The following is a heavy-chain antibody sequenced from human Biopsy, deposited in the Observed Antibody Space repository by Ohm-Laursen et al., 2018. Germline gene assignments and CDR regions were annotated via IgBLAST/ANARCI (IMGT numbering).Heavy chain of an antibody. CDR1: GESSSGYF. CDR3: ARGSGYFKLDV. V-gene: IGHV4-34*01. D-gene: IGHD5-12*01. CDR2: INQSGST. J-gene: IGHJ6*02. Sequence: SDTLSLTCAVNGESSSGYFWNWIRQPPGKGLEWIGEINQSGSTKYNPSLKRRATLSADSSNSQFSLRLTSLTAADTAIYYCARGSGYFKLDVWGQGTTVTVSS.